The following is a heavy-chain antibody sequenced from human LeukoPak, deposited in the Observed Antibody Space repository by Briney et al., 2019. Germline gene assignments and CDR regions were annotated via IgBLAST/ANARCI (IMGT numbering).Heavy chain of an antibody. V-gene: IGHV3-21*01. Sequence: GGSLRLSCAASGFTFSSYSMNWVRQAPGKGLEWVSSISSSSSYIYYADSVKGRFTISRDNSKNTLYLQMNSLRAEDTAVYYCAREVELAAPFDYWGQGTLVTVSS. CDR2: ISSSSSYI. CDR3: AREVELAAPFDY. D-gene: IGHD1-26*01. CDR1: GFTFSSYS. J-gene: IGHJ4*02.